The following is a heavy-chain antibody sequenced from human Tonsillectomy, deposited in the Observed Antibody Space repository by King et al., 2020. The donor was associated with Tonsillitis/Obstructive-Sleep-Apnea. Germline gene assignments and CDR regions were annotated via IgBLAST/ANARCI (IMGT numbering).Heavy chain of an antibody. J-gene: IGHJ6*02. V-gene: IGHV3-30*18. CDR2: ISYDGSNK. CDR3: AKDVTNYFYGMDV. CDR1: GFTFSSYG. Sequence: VQLVESGGGVVQPGRSLRLSCAASGFTFSSYGMHWVRQAPGKGLEWVTFISYDGSNKYYADSVKGRFTISRDNSKNAPYLRMNSLRAEDTAVYYCAKDVTNYFYGMDVWGQGTTVTVSS.